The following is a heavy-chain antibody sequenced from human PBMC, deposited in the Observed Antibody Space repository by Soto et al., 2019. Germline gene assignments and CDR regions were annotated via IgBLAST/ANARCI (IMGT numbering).Heavy chain of an antibody. Sequence: LRLSCVASGFTFDDYGMHWVRQAPGKGLEWVSGISWNSGSIGYADSVKGRFTISRDNAKNSLFLQMNSLRPEDTALYFCSKVLTTHTFGPLDPWGQGTLVTVSS. J-gene: IGHJ5*02. CDR3: SKVLTTHTFGPLDP. D-gene: IGHD1-1*01. CDR1: GFTFDDYG. CDR2: ISWNSGSI. V-gene: IGHV3-9*01.